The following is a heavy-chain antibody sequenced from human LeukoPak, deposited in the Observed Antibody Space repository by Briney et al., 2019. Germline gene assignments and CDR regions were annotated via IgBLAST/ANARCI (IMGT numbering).Heavy chain of an antibody. D-gene: IGHD3-22*01. CDR3: ARRGYSDSSGYDY. CDR1: GFTFSIYE. J-gene: IGHJ4*02. Sequence: GGSLRLSCEASGFTFSIYEVNWVRQSPGKGLEWVSSISGDSTDIYYADSLMGRSTISRDNAKNSLYLQINSLRAEDTAIYYCARRGYSDSSGYDYWGQGTLVTVSS. V-gene: IGHV3-21*01. CDR2: ISGDSTDI.